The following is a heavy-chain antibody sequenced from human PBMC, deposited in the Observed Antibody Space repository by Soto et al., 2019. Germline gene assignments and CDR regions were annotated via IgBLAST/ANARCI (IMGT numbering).Heavy chain of an antibody. CDR1: GFTFSSYD. CDR2: IGTAGDT. CDR3: ARSITYYYGSGGFDY. D-gene: IGHD3-10*01. Sequence: GGSLRLSCAASGFTFSSYDMHWVRQATGKGLEWVSAIGTAGDTYYPGSVKGRFTISRENAKNSLYLQMNSLRAEDTAVYYCARSITYYYGSGGFDYWGQGTLVTVSS. J-gene: IGHJ4*02. V-gene: IGHV3-13*01.